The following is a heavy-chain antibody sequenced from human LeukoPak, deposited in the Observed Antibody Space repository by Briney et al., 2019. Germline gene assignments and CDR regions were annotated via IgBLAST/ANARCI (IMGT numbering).Heavy chain of an antibody. Sequence: SVKVSCKASGGTFSSYAISWVRQAPGQGLEWMGGIIPIFGTANYAQKFQGRVTITTDESTGTAYMVLSDLRSDDTAVYYCARGRSGIPAVTYNWFDPWGQGTLVTVSS. V-gene: IGHV1-69*05. CDR1: GGTFSSYA. CDR2: IIPIFGTA. D-gene: IGHD6-13*01. J-gene: IGHJ5*02. CDR3: ARGRSGIPAVTYNWFDP.